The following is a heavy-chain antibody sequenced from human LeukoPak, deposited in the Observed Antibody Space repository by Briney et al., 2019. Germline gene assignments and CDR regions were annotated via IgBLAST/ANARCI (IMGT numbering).Heavy chain of an antibody. CDR3: ARDPTTVVTTPYYFDF. CDR1: GGSFSGCH. D-gene: IGHD4-23*01. J-gene: IGHJ4*02. CDR2: INDRGHT. V-gene: IGHV4-34*01. Sequence: PSETLSLTCAVHGGSFSGCHWNWIRQSPGKGLEWIGEINDRGHTNYNPSLEGRITISVDTSKKQFSLNLSSVTAADTAVYYCARDPTTVVTTPYYFDFWGQGTLVTVSS.